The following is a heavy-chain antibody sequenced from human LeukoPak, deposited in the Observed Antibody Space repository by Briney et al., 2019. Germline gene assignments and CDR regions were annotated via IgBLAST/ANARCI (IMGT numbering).Heavy chain of an antibody. V-gene: IGHV3-30*02. D-gene: IGHD3-10*01. CDR1: GFTFSSYG. CDR2: IRYDGSNK. J-gene: IGHJ4*02. Sequence: GGSLRLSCAASGFTFSSYGMHWVRQAPGKGLEWVAFIRYDGSNKYYADSVKGRFTISRDNSKNTLYLQMNSLRAEDTAVYYCAKDRNGSPNGSGTPLGFDYWGQGTLVTVSS. CDR3: AKDRNGSPNGSGTPLGFDY.